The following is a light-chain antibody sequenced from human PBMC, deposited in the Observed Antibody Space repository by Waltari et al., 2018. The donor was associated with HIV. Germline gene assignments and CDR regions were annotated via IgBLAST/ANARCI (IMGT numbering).Light chain of an antibody. CDR2: EAS. Sequence: DIQMTQFPSTLSASVGERVTITCRASQDISTWLSWYRQKPGEAPNLLIYEASSLESGAPLRFSCRGSGTEFTLTISSVQPGDFATYYCQQYKSSPTFGQGTRLDFK. CDR3: QQYKSSPT. CDR1: QDISTW. V-gene: IGKV1-5*03. J-gene: IGKJ5*01.